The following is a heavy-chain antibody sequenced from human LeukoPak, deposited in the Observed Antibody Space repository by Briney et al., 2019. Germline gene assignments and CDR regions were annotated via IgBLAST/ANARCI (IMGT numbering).Heavy chain of an antibody. CDR2: VNPNSGGT. D-gene: IGHD6-13*01. CDR3: AREGGGAAPGYWFDP. J-gene: IGHJ5*02. V-gene: IGHV1-2*02. CDR1: GYTFTDYY. Sequence: ASVKVSCKASGYTFTDYYVHCVRQAPGQGLEWMGWVNPNSGGTYYAQKFQGRVTMTRDTSIRTAYMELSGLRSDDTAVYYCAREGGGAAPGYWFDPWGQGTLVTVSS.